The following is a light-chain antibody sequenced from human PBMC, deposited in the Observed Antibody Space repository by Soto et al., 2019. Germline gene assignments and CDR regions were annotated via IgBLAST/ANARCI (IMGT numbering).Light chain of an antibody. CDR3: QQYDRASWT. Sequence: DIQMTQSPSTLSASVGDRVIITCRASQSISSWLAWYQQKPGKAPDLLIYRASTLKTGIPSRFSGSGSGTEFTLIISNLQPDDFATYYCQQYDRASWTFGPGTKVEIK. V-gene: IGKV1-5*03. CDR2: RAS. J-gene: IGKJ1*01. CDR1: QSISSW.